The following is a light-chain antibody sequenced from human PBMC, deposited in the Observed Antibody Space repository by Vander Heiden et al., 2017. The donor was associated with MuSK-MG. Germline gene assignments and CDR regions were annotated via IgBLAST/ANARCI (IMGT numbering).Light chain of an antibody. V-gene: IGLV2-14*03. CDR1: SRDSGKFDY. CDR2: HKN. Sequence: QSGLTQSASVSGSPGQSSTPFRTGPSRDSGKFDYVSWYQHHPGKALKLLIYHKNYRPSGVSDRFSGSKSANTASLTISGLRAEDEATYYCSSYSVSGALLFGGGTKVAV. J-gene: IGLJ6*01. CDR3: SSYSVSGALL.